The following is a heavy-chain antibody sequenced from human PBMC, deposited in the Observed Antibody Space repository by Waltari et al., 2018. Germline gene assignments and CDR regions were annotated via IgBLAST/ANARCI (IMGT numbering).Heavy chain of an antibody. CDR1: GFTVSSNY. D-gene: IGHD4-17*01. CDR3: AREDTVTTGFDY. J-gene: IGHJ4*02. CDR2: IYSGGST. V-gene: IGHV3-53*01. Sequence: EVQLVESGGGLIQPGGSLRLSCAASGFTVSSNYMSWVRQAPGKGLEWDSVIYSGGSTYYADSVKGRFTISRDNSKNTLYLQMNSLRAEDTAVYYCAREDTVTTGFDYWGQGTLVTVSS.